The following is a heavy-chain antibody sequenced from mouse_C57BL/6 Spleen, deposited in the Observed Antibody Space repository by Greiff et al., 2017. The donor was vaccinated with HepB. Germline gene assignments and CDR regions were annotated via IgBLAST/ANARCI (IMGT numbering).Heavy chain of an antibody. J-gene: IGHJ3*01. V-gene: IGHV1-15*01. CDR1: GYTFTDYE. Sequence: QVQLQQSGAELVRPGASVTLSCKASGYTFTDYEMHWVKQTPVHGLEWIGAIDPETGGTAYNQKFKGKAILTADKSSSTAYMELRSLTSEDSAVYYCTRSGTYDYDLFAYWGQGTLVTVSA. CDR3: TRSGTYDYDLFAY. D-gene: IGHD2-4*01. CDR2: IDPETGGT.